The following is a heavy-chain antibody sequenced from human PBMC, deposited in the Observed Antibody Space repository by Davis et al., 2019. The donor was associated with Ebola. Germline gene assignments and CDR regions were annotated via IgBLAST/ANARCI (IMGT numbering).Heavy chain of an antibody. CDR2: IYYSGST. J-gene: IGHJ6*02. Sequence: GSLRLSCTVSGGSISSYYWSWIRQPPGKGLEWIGYIYYSGSTNYNPSLKSRVTISVDTSKNQFSLKLSSVTAADTAVYYCAREASSGGGYGMDVWGQGTTVTVSS. D-gene: IGHD6-19*01. V-gene: IGHV4-59*12. CDR3: AREASSGGGYGMDV. CDR1: GGSISSYY.